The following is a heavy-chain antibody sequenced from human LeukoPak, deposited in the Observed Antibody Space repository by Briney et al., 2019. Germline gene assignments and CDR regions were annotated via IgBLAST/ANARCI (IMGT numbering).Heavy chain of an antibody. CDR1: GYSISSGYY. CDR2: IYHSGST. Sequence: PSETLTLTCAVSGYSISSGYYWGWIRPPPGKGLEWIGSIYHSGSTYYNPSLKSRVTISVDTSKNQFSLKLSSVTAADTAVYYCARKRGSSRKAYYFDNWGQGKLCSVSS. V-gene: IGHV4-38-2*01. D-gene: IGHD1-26*01. CDR3: ARKRGSSRKAYYFDN. J-gene: IGHJ4*02.